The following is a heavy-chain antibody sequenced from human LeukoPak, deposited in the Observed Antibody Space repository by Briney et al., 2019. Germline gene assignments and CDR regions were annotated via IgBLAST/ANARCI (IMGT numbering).Heavy chain of an antibody. Sequence: SETLSLTCTVSGGSISSYYWSWIRQPPGKGLEWIGYIYYSGSSNYNPSLKSRVTISVDTSKNQFSLKLSSVTAADTAVYYCARFGCTNGVCFFDYWGQGTLVTVSS. D-gene: IGHD2-8*01. J-gene: IGHJ4*02. CDR1: GGSISSYY. CDR3: ARFGCTNGVCFFDY. V-gene: IGHV4-59*01. CDR2: IYYSGSS.